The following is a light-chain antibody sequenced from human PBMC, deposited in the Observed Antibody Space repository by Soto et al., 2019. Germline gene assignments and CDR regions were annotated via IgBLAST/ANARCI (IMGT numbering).Light chain of an antibody. V-gene: IGKV1-5*01. CDR1: QSIRSW. CDR3: QHYHSDPWT. Sequence: DIQMTQSPSTLSASVGDRVTITCRASQSIRSWLAWYQWKPGKAPKLLIYGASNLESGVPLRFSGSGSGTEFTLTIISLQPDDFATYYCQHYHSDPWTFGQGTKVEVK. J-gene: IGKJ1*01. CDR2: GAS.